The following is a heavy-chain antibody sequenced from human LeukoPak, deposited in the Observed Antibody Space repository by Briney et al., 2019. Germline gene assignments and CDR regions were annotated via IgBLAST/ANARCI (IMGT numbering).Heavy chain of an antibody. D-gene: IGHD5-12*01. Sequence: SETLSLTCTVSGGSISSYYWSWIRQPPGKGLEWIGYVYYSGSTNYNPSLKSRVTISVDTSKNQFSLKLSSVTAADAAVYYCARETSGAALWGQGTLVTVSS. CDR1: GGSISSYY. CDR2: VYYSGST. V-gene: IGHV4-59*12. CDR3: ARETSGAAL. J-gene: IGHJ4*02.